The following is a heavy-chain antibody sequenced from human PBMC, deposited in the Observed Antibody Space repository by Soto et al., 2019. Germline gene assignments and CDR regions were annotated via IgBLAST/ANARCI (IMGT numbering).Heavy chain of an antibody. CDR3: ASRDPGTSVDY. CDR1: GGSFTSNNW. J-gene: IGHJ4*02. V-gene: IGHV4-4*02. Sequence: SETLSLTXAVSGGSFTSNNWWTWVRQPPGQGLEWIGEIYRTGSTNYNPSLKSRVTISLDKSENQFSLKVTSLTAADTAVYYCASRDPGTSVDYWGQGTLVTVSS. CDR2: IYRTGST. D-gene: IGHD1-7*01.